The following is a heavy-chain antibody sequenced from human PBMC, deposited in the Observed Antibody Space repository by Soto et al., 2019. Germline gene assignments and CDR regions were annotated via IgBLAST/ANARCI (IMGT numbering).Heavy chain of an antibody. CDR2: INHSGST. V-gene: IGHV4-34*01. J-gene: IGHJ4*02. D-gene: IGHD2-21*01. CDR3: ARDKIPGLFDY. Sequence: QVQLQQWGAGLLKPSETLSLTCAGYGGSFSGYYWTWVRQPPGTGLEWIGEINHSGSTNYNPSLKSRVTISVDTSKNLFSLKLTSVTAADTAVYYCARDKIPGLFDYWGQGTLVTVSS. CDR1: GGSFSGYY.